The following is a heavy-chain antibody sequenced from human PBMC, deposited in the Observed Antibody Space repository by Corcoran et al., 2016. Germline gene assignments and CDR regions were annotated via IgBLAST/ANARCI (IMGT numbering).Heavy chain of an antibody. V-gene: IGHV3-33*01. CDR1: GFTFSSYG. Sequence: QVQLVESGGGVVQPGRSLRLSCAASGFTFSSYGMHWVRQAPGKGLEWVAVIWYDGSNKYYADSVKGRFTISRDNSKNTLYLQMNSLRAEYTAVYYCARDPQKVDGYNSGAFDIWGQGTRVTVSS. D-gene: IGHD5-12*01. J-gene: IGHJ3*02. CDR3: ARDPQKVDGYNSGAFDI. CDR2: IWYDGSNK.